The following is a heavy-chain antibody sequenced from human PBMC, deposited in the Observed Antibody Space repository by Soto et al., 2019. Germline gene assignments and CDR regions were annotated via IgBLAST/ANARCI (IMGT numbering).Heavy chain of an antibody. CDR3: ARDPGDY. CDR1: GYTFRDYA. CDR2: ISAGNGNT. J-gene: IGHJ4*02. V-gene: IGHV1-3*01. Sequence: ASVQVSCKASGYTFRDYAIIWVRQAPGQGLEWMGWISAGNGNTKYSQKFQGRVTITRDTSASTAYMELSSLRSEDTAVYYCARDPGDYSGQGTLVTVSS.